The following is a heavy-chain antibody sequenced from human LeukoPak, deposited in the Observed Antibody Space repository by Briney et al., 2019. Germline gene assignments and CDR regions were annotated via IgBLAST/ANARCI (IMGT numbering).Heavy chain of an antibody. Sequence: GGSLRLSCAASGFTFSSYGMHWVRQAPGKGLEWVAFIRYDGSNKYYADSVKGRFTISRENSKNTLYLQMNSLRAEDTAVYYCAKLPYCSSTSCYSYYMDVWGKGTTVTVSS. V-gene: IGHV3-30*02. CDR1: GFTFSSYG. J-gene: IGHJ6*03. CDR2: IRYDGSNK. D-gene: IGHD2-2*02. CDR3: AKLPYCSSTSCYSYYMDV.